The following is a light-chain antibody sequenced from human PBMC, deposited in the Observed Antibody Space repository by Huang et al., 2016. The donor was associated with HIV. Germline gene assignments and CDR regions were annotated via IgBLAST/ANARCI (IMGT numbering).Light chain of an antibody. J-gene: IGKJ5*01. V-gene: IGKV3-15*01. Sequence: EIVMTQSPATLSVSPGETATLSCRASKTVYTNLVWYQQKPGQAPRLLIYGASTRTTGIPGRFSGGGFGTEFTLTISTLQSEDFAVYYCQQYYDWPPITFGQGTRVDIK. CDR3: QQYYDWPPIT. CDR1: KTVYTN. CDR2: GAS.